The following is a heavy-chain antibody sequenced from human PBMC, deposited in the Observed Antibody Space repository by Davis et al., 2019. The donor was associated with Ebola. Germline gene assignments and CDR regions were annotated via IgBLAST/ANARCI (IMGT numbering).Heavy chain of an antibody. CDR2: IKSKTDGGTT. Sequence: GGSLRLSCEASGFSVGTKHMTWVRQAPGKGLEWVGRIKSKTDGGTTDYAAPVKGRFTISRDDSKNTLYLQMNSLKTEDTAVYYCTTDVVPAATRGVYYYYYYMDVWGKGTTVTVSS. CDR3: TTDVVPAATRGVYYYYYYMDV. CDR1: GFSVGTKH. J-gene: IGHJ6*03. D-gene: IGHD2-2*01. V-gene: IGHV3-15*01.